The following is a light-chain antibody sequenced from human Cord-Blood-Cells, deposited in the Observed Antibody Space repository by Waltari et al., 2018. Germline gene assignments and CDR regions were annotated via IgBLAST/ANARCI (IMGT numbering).Light chain of an antibody. J-gene: IGKJ1*01. Sequence: DIVLTQSPGTLSLSPAARATLSCSASQSVSNSYLAWYQQKPGQAPRLLIYGATSRATGIPDRFSGSGSGTDFTLTISRLEPEDFAVYYCQQYGSSPPWTFGQGTKVEIK. V-gene: IGKV3-20*01. CDR3: QQYGSSPPWT. CDR1: QSVSNSY. CDR2: GAT.